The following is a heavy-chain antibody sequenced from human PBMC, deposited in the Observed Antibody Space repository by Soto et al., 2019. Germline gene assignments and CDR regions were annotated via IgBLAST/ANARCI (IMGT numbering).Heavy chain of an antibody. V-gene: IGHV3-21*01. CDR3: ARERTMDV. CDR1: GYSFSSYS. D-gene: IGHD3-10*01. J-gene: IGHJ4*02. Sequence: LRLSCAASGYSFSSYSMNWVRQAPGKGLEWVSSISSSSSHVYYTDSVKGRFTISRDNAKNSLYLQMNSLIAEDTAVYYCARERTMDVWGQGTLVTVSS. CDR2: ISSSSSHV.